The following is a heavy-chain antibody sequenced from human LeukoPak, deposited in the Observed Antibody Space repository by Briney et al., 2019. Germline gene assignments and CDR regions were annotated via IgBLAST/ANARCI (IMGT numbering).Heavy chain of an antibody. V-gene: IGHV1-2*02. CDR2: INPNSGGT. D-gene: IGHD3-22*01. CDR1: GYTFTGYY. Sequence: GASVKVSCKASGYTFTGYYMHWARQAPGQGLEWMGWINPNSGGTNYAQKFQGRVTMTRDTSISTAYMELSRLRSDDTAVYYCARVRSYYYDSSGLDYWGQGTLVTVSS. J-gene: IGHJ4*02. CDR3: ARVRSYYYDSSGLDY.